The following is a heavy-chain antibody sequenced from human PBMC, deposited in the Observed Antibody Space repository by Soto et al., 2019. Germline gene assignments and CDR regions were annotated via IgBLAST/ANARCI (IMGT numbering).Heavy chain of an antibody. D-gene: IGHD6-19*01. CDR3: ARYSSGAGDY. J-gene: IGHJ4*01. CDR1: GFTFSDTW. Sequence: EVQPVESGGGLVQPGGSLRLSCAASGFTFSDTWMFWVRQAPGKGLVWVSRINSDGSVTSYADSVKGRFTISRDNAKNTLYLQMNSLRTEDTAVYYCARYSSGAGDYXXXGXXVTVXS. CDR2: INSDGSVT. V-gene: IGHV3-74*01.